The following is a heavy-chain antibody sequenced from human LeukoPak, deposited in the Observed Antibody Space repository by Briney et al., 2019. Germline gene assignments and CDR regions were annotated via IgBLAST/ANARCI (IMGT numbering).Heavy chain of an antibody. CDR3: ARECAANSCRDQHKKYGLDV. CDR1: GFTFNIYD. V-gene: IGHV3-13*01. CDR2: IGTLADT. Sequence: GGSLRLSCVASGFTFNIYDMHWVRQATGGGLEWVSFIGTLADTDYPDSVRGRFTISRDNVKNSLYLQMNSLRVEDTAVYYCARECAANSCRDQHKKYGLDVWGLGTTVTVSS. J-gene: IGHJ6*02. D-gene: IGHD4/OR15-4a*01.